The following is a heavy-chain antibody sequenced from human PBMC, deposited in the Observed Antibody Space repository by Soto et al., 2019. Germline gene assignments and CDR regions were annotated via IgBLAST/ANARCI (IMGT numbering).Heavy chain of an antibody. CDR1: GYTFSAYT. CDR2: INAGSGNT. J-gene: IGHJ3*02. V-gene: IGHV1-3*01. CDR3: ARDTETLGPRANDALDI. D-gene: IGHD3-3*02. Sequence: ASVKVSCKATGYTFSAYTMNWVRQAPGQSLEWMGWINAGSGNTKYSQNFQGRVSITRDTSASTVYMELTGLTSEDTAVYYCARDTETLGPRANDALDIWGQGTMVTVSS.